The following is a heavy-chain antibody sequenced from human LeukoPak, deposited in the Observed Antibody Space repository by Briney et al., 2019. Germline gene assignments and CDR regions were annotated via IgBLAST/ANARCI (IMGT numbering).Heavy chain of an antibody. CDR2: INHSGST. J-gene: IGHJ6*03. V-gene: IGHV4-34*01. Sequence: SETLSLTCAVYGGSFSGYYRSWIRQPPGKGLEWIGEINHSGSTNYNPSLKSRVTISVDTSKNQFSLKLSSVTAADSAVYFCARGQVKQQLLPRTGSRDYYFYMDVWGKGTTATVSS. CDR1: GGSFSGYY. CDR3: ARGQVKQQLLPRTGSRDYYFYMDV. D-gene: IGHD6-13*01.